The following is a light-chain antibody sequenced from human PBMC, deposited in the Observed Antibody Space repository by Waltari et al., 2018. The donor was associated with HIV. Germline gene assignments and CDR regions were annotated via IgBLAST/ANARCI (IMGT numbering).Light chain of an antibody. Sequence: QSVLIQPPSPSGTPGQSVTISCSGSNSNLGSNYVYWYQQLPGTAPKLLIYRNDPRPSGVPDRFSGSKSGTSASLAISGLRSEDEADYYCAAWDDSLIGPVFGGG. CDR1: NSNLGSNY. CDR2: RND. CDR3: AAWDDSLIGPV. J-gene: IGLJ2*01. V-gene: IGLV1-47*01.